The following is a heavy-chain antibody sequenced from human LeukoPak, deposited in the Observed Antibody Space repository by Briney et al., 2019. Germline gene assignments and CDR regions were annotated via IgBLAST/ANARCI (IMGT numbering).Heavy chain of an antibody. V-gene: IGHV4-31*03. D-gene: IGHD6-13*01. Sequence: PSQTLSLTCTVFGGSISSGGYYWSWIRQHPGKGLEWIGYIYYSGSTYYNPSLKSRVTISVDTSKNQFSLKLSSVTAADTAVYYCARDGRRYSSSWYYFDYWGQGTLVTVSS. CDR3: ARDGRRYSSSWYYFDY. CDR2: IYYSGST. J-gene: IGHJ4*02. CDR1: GGSISSGGYY.